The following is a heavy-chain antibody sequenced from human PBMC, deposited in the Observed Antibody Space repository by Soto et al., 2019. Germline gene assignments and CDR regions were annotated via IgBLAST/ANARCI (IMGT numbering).Heavy chain of an antibody. CDR3: ARGTNAPGILRSNRGDLFYI. Sequence: PWASLTLTCTVSGGTISSYYWSWFRQPPGKGLEWIGYMYYGGRTNYNPSLKSRVTISVDTSKMQVSLKLSSVTAADTDVYFCARGTNAPGILRSNRGDLFYIWGRGTLVTVSS. CDR1: GGTISSYY. V-gene: IGHV4-59*08. J-gene: IGHJ5*02. D-gene: IGHD2-15*01. CDR2: MYYGGRT.